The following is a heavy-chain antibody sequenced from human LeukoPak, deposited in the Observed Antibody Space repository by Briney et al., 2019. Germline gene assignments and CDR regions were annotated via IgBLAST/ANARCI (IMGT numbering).Heavy chain of an antibody. CDR2: ISYDGSNK. J-gene: IGHJ4*02. CDR1: GFTFSSYA. V-gene: IGHV3-30-3*01. Sequence: TGGSLRLSCAASGFTFSSYAMHWVRQAPGKGLEWVAVISYDGSNKYYADSVKGRFTISRDNSKNTLYLQMNSLRAEDTAAYYCARDHAGSGWFDCWGQGTLVTVSS. D-gene: IGHD6-19*01. CDR3: ARDHAGSGWFDC.